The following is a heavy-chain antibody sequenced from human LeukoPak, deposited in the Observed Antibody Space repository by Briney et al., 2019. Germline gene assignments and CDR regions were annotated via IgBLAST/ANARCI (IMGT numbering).Heavy chain of an antibody. D-gene: IGHD2-15*01. CDR1: GFTFSSYA. V-gene: IGHV3-23*01. J-gene: IGHJ4*02. Sequence: PGGSLRLSCAASGFTFSSYAMSWVRQAPGKGLEWVSAISGSGGSTYYADSVKGRFTISRDNSKNTLYLQMNSLRAEDTAVYYCAKRDCSGGSCYSSLSVYYFDYWGQGTLVTVSS. CDR2: ISGSGGST. CDR3: AKRDCSGGSCYSSLSVYYFDY.